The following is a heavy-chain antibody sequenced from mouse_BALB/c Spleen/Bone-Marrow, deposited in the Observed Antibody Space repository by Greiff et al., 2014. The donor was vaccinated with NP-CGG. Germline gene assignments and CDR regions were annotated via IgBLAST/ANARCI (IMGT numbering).Heavy chain of an antibody. Sequence: VQRVESGAGLVKPGASVKLSCKASGYTFTEFIIHWVKQRSGQGLEWIGWFYPGSDSIKYNEKFKDKATLTADISSSTVYMELSRLTSEDSAVYFCARHLYHFDYWGQGTTLTVSS. CDR2: FYPGSDSI. V-gene: IGHV1-62-2*01. J-gene: IGHJ2*01. CDR1: GYTFTEFI. CDR3: ARHLYHFDY. D-gene: IGHD5-1*01.